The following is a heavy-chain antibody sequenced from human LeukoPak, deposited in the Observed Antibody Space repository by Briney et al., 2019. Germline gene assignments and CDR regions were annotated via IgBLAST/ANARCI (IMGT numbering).Heavy chain of an antibody. D-gene: IGHD2-21*01. CDR3: ARGPSENNYLWMDY. Sequence: PGGSLRLSCTASGFTFSNYEMNWVRQAPGKGLEWVAYISSSGSIIYFADSVKGRFTISRDNAKNSLYLQMNSLRADDTAVYYCARGPSENNYLWMDYWGQGTLVTVSS. CDR1: GFTFSNYE. J-gene: IGHJ4*02. V-gene: IGHV3-48*03. CDR2: ISSSGSII.